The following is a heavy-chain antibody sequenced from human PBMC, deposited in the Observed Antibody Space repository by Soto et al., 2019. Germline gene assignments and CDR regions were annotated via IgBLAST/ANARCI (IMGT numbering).Heavy chain of an antibody. Sequence: GGSLRLSCAVSGFPFSSYWMSWVRQAPGKGLEWVANIKQDGSEKNYVESVKGRFNISRDTAKDSLFLHMNSLRAEDTALYYCASSTCRGGSCYPNYHYYGLDVWGQGTTVTVSS. CDR3: ASSTCRGGSCYPNYHYYGLDV. D-gene: IGHD2-15*01. J-gene: IGHJ6*02. CDR1: GFPFSSYW. V-gene: IGHV3-7*01. CDR2: IKQDGSEK.